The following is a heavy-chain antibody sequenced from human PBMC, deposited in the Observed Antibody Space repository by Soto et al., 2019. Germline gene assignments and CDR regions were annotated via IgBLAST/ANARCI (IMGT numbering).Heavy chain of an antibody. D-gene: IGHD3-10*01. CDR2: IDXSDSYT. J-gene: IGHJ5*02. V-gene: IGHV5-10-1*01. CDR3: ARSRESDR. Sequence: XXSLXISCKGSGYSFTSYWINWVRQMPGKGLEWXGRIDXSDSYTNYSPXXKGNVNIXXDKSISTAYLQWSSLKASDTAMYYCARSRESDRWGQGTLVTVSS. CDR1: GYSFTSYW.